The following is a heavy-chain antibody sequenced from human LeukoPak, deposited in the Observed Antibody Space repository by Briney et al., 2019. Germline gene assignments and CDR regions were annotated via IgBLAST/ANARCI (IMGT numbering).Heavy chain of an antibody. CDR3: ARKFSKWFGVVNWFDP. D-gene: IGHD3-10*01. CDR1: GFTFSSYW. CDR2: IKQDGSEK. V-gene: IGHV3-7*01. J-gene: IGHJ5*02. Sequence: PGGSLRLSCAASGFTFSSYWMSWVRQAPGKGLEWVANIKQDGSEKYYVDSVKGRFTISRDNAKNSLYLQMNSLRAEDTAVYYCARKFSKWFGVVNWFDPWGQGTLVTVSS.